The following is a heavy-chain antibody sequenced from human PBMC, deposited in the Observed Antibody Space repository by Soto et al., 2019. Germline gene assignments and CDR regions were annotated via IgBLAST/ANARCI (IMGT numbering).Heavy chain of an antibody. CDR2: IKGDGSEK. CDR1: GFTFTNFW. V-gene: IGHV3-7*01. Sequence: EVRLVESGGGLVQPGGSPRLSCVASGFTFTNFWMSWVRQAPGKGLEWVANIKGDGSEKRYVDSVKGRFTISRDNAKNSVYLQMNSLRVEDTALYYCGRDEVRNGVGVWGPGTTVTVSS. J-gene: IGHJ6*02. CDR3: GRDEVRNGVGV.